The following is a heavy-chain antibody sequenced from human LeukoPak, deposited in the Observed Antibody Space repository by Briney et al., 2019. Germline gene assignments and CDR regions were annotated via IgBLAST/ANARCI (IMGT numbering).Heavy chain of an antibody. CDR1: GYTFTSYY. CDR3: AKVGSATSAYCGGDCSGYFDY. Sequence: GASVKVSCKASGYTFTSYYMHWVRQAPGQGLEWMGLINPTGGSTGYAQKFQGRVTMTRDMSTSTDYMELSSLRSEDTAVYYCAKVGSATSAYCGGDCSGYFDYWGQGTLVTVSS. V-gene: IGHV1-46*01. J-gene: IGHJ4*02. CDR2: INPTGGST. D-gene: IGHD2-21*02.